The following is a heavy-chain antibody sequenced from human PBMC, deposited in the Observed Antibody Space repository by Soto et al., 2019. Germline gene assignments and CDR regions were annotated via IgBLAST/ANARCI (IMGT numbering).Heavy chain of an antibody. Sequence: PSETLSLTCSVSGGSISFCNWNWIRQSPGKGLEWIGYIYHSGRTNYNPSLKSRVTISVDTSKNQFSLQLSSVTAADTAVYYCAKGDSTTHGDSFDIWGQGTMVTVSS. CDR3: AKGDSTTHGDSFDI. V-gene: IGHV4-59*01. CDR1: GGSISFCN. CDR2: IYHSGRT. D-gene: IGHD6-13*01. J-gene: IGHJ3*02.